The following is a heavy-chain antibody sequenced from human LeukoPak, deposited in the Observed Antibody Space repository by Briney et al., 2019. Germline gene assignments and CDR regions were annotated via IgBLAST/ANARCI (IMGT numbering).Heavy chain of an antibody. CDR3: ASSSWSRSSWFDP. V-gene: IGHV3-66*02. J-gene: IGHJ5*02. CDR1: GFTVNSNY. Sequence: PGGFLRLSCAVSGFTVNSNYMTWVRQAPGKGLEWVSVIHSGGSTFYADFVKGRFTLSRDNSKNTLYLQMNSLRTDDTAVYYCASSSWSRSSWFDPWGQGTLVTVSS. CDR2: IHSGGST. D-gene: IGHD6-13*01.